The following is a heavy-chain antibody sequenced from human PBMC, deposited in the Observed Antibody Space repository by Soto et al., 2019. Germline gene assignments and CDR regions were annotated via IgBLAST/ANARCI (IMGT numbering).Heavy chain of an antibody. V-gene: IGHV4-34*01. Sequence: QVQLQQWGAGLLKPSETLSLTCAVYGGSFSGYYWSWIRQPPGKGLEWIGEINHSGSTNYNPSLKSRVTISVDTSKNQFSLKLSSVTAADTAVYYCARLWFGELLYRLAAFDIWGQGTMVTVSS. CDR1: GGSFSGYY. CDR2: INHSGST. D-gene: IGHD3-10*01. CDR3: ARLWFGELLYRLAAFDI. J-gene: IGHJ3*02.